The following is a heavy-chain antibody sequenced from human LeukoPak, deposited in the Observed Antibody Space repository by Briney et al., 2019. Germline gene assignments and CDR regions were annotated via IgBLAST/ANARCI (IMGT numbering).Heavy chain of an antibody. J-gene: IGHJ5*02. D-gene: IGHD2-2*01. Sequence: GASVKVSCKASGGTFSSYAISWVRQAPGQGLEWMGGIIPIFGTANYAQKFQGRVTITADESTSTAYMELSSLRSEDTAVYYCARAQGYCSSTSCHAPFDPWGQGTLVTVSS. CDR3: ARAQGYCSSTSCHAPFDP. CDR1: GGTFSSYA. CDR2: IIPIFGTA. V-gene: IGHV1-69*13.